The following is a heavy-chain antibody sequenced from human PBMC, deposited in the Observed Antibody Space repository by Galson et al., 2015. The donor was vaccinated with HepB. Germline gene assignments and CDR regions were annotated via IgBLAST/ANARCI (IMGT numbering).Heavy chain of an antibody. CDR2: IWYDGSNQ. Sequence: SLRLSCAASGFTFSRYGMHWVRQAPGKGLEWVAVIWYDGSNQYYADSVKGRFTISRDNSKNTLYLQMNSLRAEDTAVYYCARGYYDNTSPFDYWGQGTLVTVSS. V-gene: IGHV3-33*01. D-gene: IGHD3-22*01. CDR1: GFTFSRYG. J-gene: IGHJ4*02. CDR3: ARGYYDNTSPFDY.